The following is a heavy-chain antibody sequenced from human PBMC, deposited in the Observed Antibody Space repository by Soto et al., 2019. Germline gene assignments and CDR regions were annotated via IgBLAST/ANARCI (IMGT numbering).Heavy chain of an antibody. V-gene: IGHV3-74*01. CDR2: INSDGSST. CDR1: GFTFSSYW. D-gene: IGHD6-6*01. CDR3: ARPRAIAARLEPFDY. J-gene: IGHJ4*02. Sequence: GGSLRLSCAASGFTFSSYWMHWVRQAPGKGPVWVSRINSDGSSTSYADSVKGRFTISRDNAKNTLYLQMNSLRAEDTAVYYCARPRAIAARLEPFDYWGQRTLVTVSS.